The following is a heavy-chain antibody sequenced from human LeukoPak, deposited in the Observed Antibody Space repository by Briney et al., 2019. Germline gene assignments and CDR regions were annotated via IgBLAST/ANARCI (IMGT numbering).Heavy chain of an antibody. CDR2: IYTGGST. CDR3: ARVQPDYYDSSGYQAYYFDY. CDR1: GFTVSSNY. J-gene: IGHJ4*02. Sequence: GGSLRLSCAASGFTVSSNYMSWVRQAPGKGQGWVSVIYTGGSTYYADSVKGRFTISRDNSKNTLYLQMNSLRAEDTAVYYCARVQPDYYDSSGYQAYYFDYWGQGTLVTVSS. V-gene: IGHV3-53*01. D-gene: IGHD3-22*01.